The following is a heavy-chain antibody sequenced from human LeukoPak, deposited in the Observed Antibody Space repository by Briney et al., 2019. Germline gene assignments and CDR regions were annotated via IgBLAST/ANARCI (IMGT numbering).Heavy chain of an antibody. CDR1: GGSISEYY. V-gene: IGHV4-59*01. CDR2: MYHSVTS. CDR3: ARVSGYFFDY. D-gene: IGHD1-14*01. Sequence: PSETLSLTCTVSGGSISEYYWTWIRQPPGKGLEWIGYMYHSVTSNYNPSLKSRVTISVDSSKNQVSLMLSSVTAADTAVYYCARVSGYFFDYWGQGTLVTVSS. J-gene: IGHJ4*02.